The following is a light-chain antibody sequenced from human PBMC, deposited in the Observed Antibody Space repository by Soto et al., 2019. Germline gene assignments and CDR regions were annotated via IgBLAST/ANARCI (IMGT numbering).Light chain of an antibody. J-gene: IGKJ1*01. CDR2: WAS. CDR3: QQFDSSPWT. Sequence: DIVMTQSPDSLAVSLGERATINCKSSQSVLYSSNNKNYLAWYQQKPGQPPKLLIYWASTRDSGVPDRFSGSGSGADFSLTISSLQAEDGAVYYCQQFDSSPWTFGQGTKVEIK. CDR1: QSVLYSSNNKNY. V-gene: IGKV4-1*01.